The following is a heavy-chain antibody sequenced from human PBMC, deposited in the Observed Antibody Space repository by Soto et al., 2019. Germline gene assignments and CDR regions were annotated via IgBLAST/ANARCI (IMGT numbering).Heavy chain of an antibody. CDR3: AKNGQPPYYYYGLDV. Sequence: ASVKVSCKASGYTFIRYGITWVRQAPGQGLEWLGWISPYNDYTIYAQKLQGRVSLTIDTSTTTVHMEVRSLTPDDTAVYYCAKNGQPPYYYYGLDVWGQGTTVTVSS. CDR2: ISPYNDYT. CDR1: GYTFIRYG. V-gene: IGHV1-18*01. J-gene: IGHJ6*02. D-gene: IGHD2-8*01.